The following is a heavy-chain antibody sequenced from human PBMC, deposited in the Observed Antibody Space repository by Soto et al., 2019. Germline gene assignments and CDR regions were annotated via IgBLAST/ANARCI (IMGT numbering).Heavy chain of an antibody. V-gene: IGHV6-1*01. D-gene: IGHD2-2*01. CDR1: GDSVSSNSAA. Sequence: SQTLSLTCAISGDSVSSNSAAWNWIRQSPSRGLEWLGRTYYRSKWYNDYAVSVKSRITINPDTSKNQFSLQLNSVTPEDTAVYYCAREYCSSTSCSPSDAFDIWGQGTMVTVSS. CDR2: TYYRSKWYN. CDR3: AREYCSSTSCSPSDAFDI. J-gene: IGHJ3*02.